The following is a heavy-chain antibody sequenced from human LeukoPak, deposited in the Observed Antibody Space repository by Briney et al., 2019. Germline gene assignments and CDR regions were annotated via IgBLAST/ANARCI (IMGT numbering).Heavy chain of an antibody. CDR2: INHSGST. V-gene: IGHV4-34*01. Sequence: SETLSLTCAVYGGSLSGYYWSWIRQPPGKGPEWIGEINHSGSTNYNPSLKSRVTISVDTSKNQFSLKLSSVTAADTAVYYCASVSGSYYRPPRDYWGQGTLVTVSS. D-gene: IGHD3-10*01. J-gene: IGHJ4*02. CDR3: ASVSGSYYRPPRDY. CDR1: GGSLSGYY.